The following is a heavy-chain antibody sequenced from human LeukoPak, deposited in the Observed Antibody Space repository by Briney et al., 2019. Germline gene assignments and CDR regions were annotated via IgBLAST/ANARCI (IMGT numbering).Heavy chain of an antibody. D-gene: IGHD3-16*01. V-gene: IGHV4-30-2*01. Sequence: PSETLSLTCAVSGGSISSGGYSWSWIRQPPGTGLEWIGYIYHSGSTYYNPSLKSRVTISVDRSKNQFSLKLSSMTAADTAVYYCARGGRRISDYGMDVWGKGTTVTVSS. CDR1: GGSISSGGYS. CDR3: ARGGRRISDYGMDV. CDR2: IYHSGST. J-gene: IGHJ6*04.